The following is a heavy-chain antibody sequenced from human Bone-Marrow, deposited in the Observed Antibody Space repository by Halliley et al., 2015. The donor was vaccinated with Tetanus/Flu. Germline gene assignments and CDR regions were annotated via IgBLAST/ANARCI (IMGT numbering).Heavy chain of an antibody. CDR3: AALTAASHFTDY. V-gene: IGHV5-51*01. D-gene: IGHD3-3*02. CDR1: GYSFTTYW. Sequence: QLVQSGAEGKKPGESLKISCKGSGYSFTTYWIGWVRQVPGQGLELMGLIYPGDSDTWYSPSFQGQVIISADKSVTSAYLQWTPLKASAPAIYYCAALTAASHFTDYGGQGTLVTVSS. J-gene: IGHJ4*02. CDR2: IYPGDSDT.